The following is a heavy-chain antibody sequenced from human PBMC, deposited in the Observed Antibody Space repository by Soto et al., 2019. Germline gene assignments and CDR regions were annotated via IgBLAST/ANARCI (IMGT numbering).Heavy chain of an antibody. V-gene: IGHV4-30-4*08. CDR3: AREDGGGESLDV. CDR2: IHHSGGI. Sequence: QVQLQQSGPGLVKPSQTLSLTCTVSGGSISSDYYHWTWIRQSPGKGLEWTGYIHHSGGILYSPSLEGRLTISVGTSKNQFGLNLPSVTAADRAVYLCAREDGGGESLDVWGQGTTVTGSS. CDR1: GGSISSDYYH. D-gene: IGHD2-21*01. J-gene: IGHJ6*02.